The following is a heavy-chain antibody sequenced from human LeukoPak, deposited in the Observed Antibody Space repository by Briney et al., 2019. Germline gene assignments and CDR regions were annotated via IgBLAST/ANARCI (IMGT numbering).Heavy chain of an antibody. CDR3: ARGGRAVLLWFGGTLQDNWFDP. D-gene: IGHD3-10*01. J-gene: IGHJ5*02. V-gene: IGHV1-8*01. CDR2: MTPNSGNT. Sequence: ASVKVSCKASGYTFTSYDINWVRQATGQGLEWMGWMTPNSGNTGYAQKFQGRVTMTRNTSISTAYMELSSLRSEDTAVYYCARGGRAVLLWFGGTLQDNWFDPWGQGTLVTVSS. CDR1: GYTFTSYD.